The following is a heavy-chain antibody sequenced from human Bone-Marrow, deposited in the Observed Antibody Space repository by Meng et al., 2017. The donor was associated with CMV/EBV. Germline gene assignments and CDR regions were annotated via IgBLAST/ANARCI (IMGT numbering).Heavy chain of an antibody. CDR3: ARDGLGGAPDY. J-gene: IGHJ4*02. CDR1: GGSISSYY. Sequence: SETLSLTCTVSGGSISSYYWSWIRQPPGKGLEWIGEINHSGSTNYNPSLKSRVTISVDTSKNQFSLKLSSVTAADTAVYYCARDGLGGAPDYWGQGTLVTVSS. D-gene: IGHD3-16*01. V-gene: IGHV4-34*01. CDR2: INHSGST.